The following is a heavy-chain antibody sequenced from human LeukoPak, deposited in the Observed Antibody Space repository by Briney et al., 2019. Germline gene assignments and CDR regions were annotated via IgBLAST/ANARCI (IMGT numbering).Heavy chain of an antibody. CDR2: IGGLGGST. CDR3: AKRPDRSYYDRTGYYYFDY. J-gene: IGHJ4*02. V-gene: IGHV3-23*01. Sequence: PGRSLRLSCAASGFTFSSYAMSWVRQAPGKGLEWVSSIGGLGGSTFYAVSVKGRFTISRDNSKNTLYLQMNSLRAEDTAVYYCAKRPDRSYYDRTGYYYFDYWGQGTLVTVSS. D-gene: IGHD3-22*01. CDR1: GFTFSSYA.